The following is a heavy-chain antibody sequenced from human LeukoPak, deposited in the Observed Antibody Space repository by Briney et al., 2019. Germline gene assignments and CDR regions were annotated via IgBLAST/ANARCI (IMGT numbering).Heavy chain of an antibody. Sequence: HTGGSLRLSCAASGFTFSSYAMHWVRQAPGKGLEWVAVISYDGSNKYYADSVKGRFTISRDNAKNSLYLQMNSLRAEDTAVYYCANEELLVQGAFDIWGQGTMVTVSS. CDR3: ANEELLVQGAFDI. CDR2: ISYDGSNK. J-gene: IGHJ3*02. CDR1: GFTFSSYA. V-gene: IGHV3-30-3*02. D-gene: IGHD1-26*01.